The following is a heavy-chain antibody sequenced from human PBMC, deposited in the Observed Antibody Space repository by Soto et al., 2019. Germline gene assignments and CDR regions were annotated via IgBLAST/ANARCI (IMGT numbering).Heavy chain of an antibody. CDR1: GFSITGNGEG. V-gene: IGHV2-5*02. CDR3: AHGYVQLLATLHYFDS. D-gene: IGHD2-2*01. Sequence: SGPTLVNPTQTLTLTCTCSGFSITGNGEGVGWIRQPPGKALEWLALIYWADDKRYSPSLRNRLTITLDNSKDQVILTMTDMGPADTATYYCAHGYVQLLATLHYFDSWGQGTQVTVSS. CDR2: IYWADDK. J-gene: IGHJ4*02.